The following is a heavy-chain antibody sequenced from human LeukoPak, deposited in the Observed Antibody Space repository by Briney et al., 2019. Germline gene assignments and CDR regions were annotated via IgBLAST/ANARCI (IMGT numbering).Heavy chain of an antibody. V-gene: IGHV4-34*01. CDR1: GGSFSGYY. CDR2: INHSGST. D-gene: IGHD3-10*01. Sequence: PSETLSLTCAVYGGSFSGYYWSWIRQPPGKGLEWIGEINHSGSTNYNPSLKSRVTISVDTSKNQFSLKLSSVTAADTAVYYCAGPDYPSFDYWGQGTLVTVSS. J-gene: IGHJ4*02. CDR3: AGPDYPSFDY.